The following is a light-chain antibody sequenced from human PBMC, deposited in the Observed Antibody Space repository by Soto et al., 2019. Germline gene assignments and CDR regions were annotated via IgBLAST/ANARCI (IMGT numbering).Light chain of an antibody. CDR2: AS. J-gene: IGKJ3*01. Sequence: EIVLTQSPGTLSLSPGERATLSCRASQSVSDMYLAWYQQKPGQAPRLLSYASNRATGIPDRFSGSGSGTDFTLTISRLEPEDFAVYYCQHYGTSALFGPGTKVDIK. CDR1: QSVSDMY. CDR3: QHYGTSAL. V-gene: IGKV3-20*01.